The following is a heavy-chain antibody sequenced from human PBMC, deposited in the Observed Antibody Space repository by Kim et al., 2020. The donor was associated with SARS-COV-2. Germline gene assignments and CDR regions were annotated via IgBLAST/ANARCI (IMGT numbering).Heavy chain of an antibody. CDR2: INPSDGAT. J-gene: IGHJ4*02. V-gene: IGHV1-46*01. Sequence: ASVKVSCKASGYTFTIYYMHWVRQAPGQGLDWMGIINPSDGATIYVQQFQGRVTMTRDTSTSTVYMELGSLKSEDTAVYYCARRGGNSGFGFWGQGTLVTVSS. D-gene: IGHD2-21*02. CDR3: ARRGGNSGFGF. CDR1: GYTFTIYY.